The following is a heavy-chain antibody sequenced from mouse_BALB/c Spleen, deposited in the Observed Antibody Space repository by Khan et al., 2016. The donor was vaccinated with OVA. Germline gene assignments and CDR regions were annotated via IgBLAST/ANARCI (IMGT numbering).Heavy chain of an antibody. CDR3: ARTARIKY. Sequence: EVQLQESGPGPVKPSQSLSLTCTVTGYSITSGYGWNWIRQFPGNKLEWMGYISYSSSTNYNPSLKSRTSITRDTSKNQFFLQLNSVTTEDTATYYCARTARIKYWGQGTTLTVSS. J-gene: IGHJ2*01. CDR1: GYSITSGYG. D-gene: IGHD1-2*01. CDR2: ISYSSST. V-gene: IGHV3-2*02.